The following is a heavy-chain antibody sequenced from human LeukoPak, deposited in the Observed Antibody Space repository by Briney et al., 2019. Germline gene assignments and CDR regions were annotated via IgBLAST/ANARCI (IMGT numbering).Heavy chain of an antibody. Sequence: GASVKVSCKASGYTFTSYDINWVRQATGQGLEWMGWMNPNSGNTGYAQKSQGRVTMTRDTSISTAYMELSRLRSDDTAVYYCARDGYYGSGSYYVNSYYYYYYMDVWGKGTTVTISS. CDR3: ARDGYYGSGSYYVNSYYYYYYMDV. CDR2: MNPNSGNT. J-gene: IGHJ6*03. CDR1: GYTFTSYD. D-gene: IGHD3-10*01. V-gene: IGHV1-8*01.